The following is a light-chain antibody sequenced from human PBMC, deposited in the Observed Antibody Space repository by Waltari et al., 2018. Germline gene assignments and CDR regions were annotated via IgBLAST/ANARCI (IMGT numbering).Light chain of an antibody. Sequence: SYELTQPPSVSVSPGQTARIPRPGDPSPKKETYWYQQKSGQAPVLVIYEDTERPSGIPERFSGSSSGTMATLTISGAQVEDEADYYCYSGDDSGNQEVFGGGTKLTVL. CDR1: PSPKKE. V-gene: IGLV3-10*01. J-gene: IGLJ2*01. CDR2: EDT. CDR3: YSGDDSGNQEV.